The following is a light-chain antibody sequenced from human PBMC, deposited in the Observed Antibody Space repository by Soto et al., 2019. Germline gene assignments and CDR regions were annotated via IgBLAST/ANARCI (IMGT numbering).Light chain of an antibody. V-gene: IGKV3-11*01. CDR1: QSVSSY. CDR3: QQRSNWPPIT. Sequence: EIVLTQSPATLSLSPGARATLSCRASQSVSSYFAWYQQKPGQAPRLLIYDASNRATGIPARFSGSGSGTDFTLTISSLEPEDFAVYYCQQRSNWPPITFGQGTRLEIK. J-gene: IGKJ5*01. CDR2: DAS.